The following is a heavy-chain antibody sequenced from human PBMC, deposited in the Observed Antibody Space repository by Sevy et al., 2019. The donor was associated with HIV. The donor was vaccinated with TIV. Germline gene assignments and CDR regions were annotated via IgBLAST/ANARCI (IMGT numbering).Heavy chain of an antibody. J-gene: IGHJ4*02. CDR3: AIPRIVARIHYFDY. CDR2: IYYSGST. CDR1: GGSISSSSYY. V-gene: IGHV4-39*01. D-gene: IGHD6-6*01. Sequence: SETLSLTCTVSGGSISSSSYYWGWIRQPPGKGLEWIGSIYYSGSTYYNPSLKSRVTISVDTSKNQFSLKLSSVTAADTAVYYCAIPRIVARIHYFDYWGQGTLVTVSS.